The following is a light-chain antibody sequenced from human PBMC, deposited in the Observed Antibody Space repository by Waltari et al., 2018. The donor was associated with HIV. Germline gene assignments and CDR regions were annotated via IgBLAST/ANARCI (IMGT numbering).Light chain of an antibody. J-gene: IGLJ2*01. Sequence: SYELTQAPSVSVPPGQTARTACRGVEMASQIVQLYQMKAGQAPVLLVYQDNERALGITERISGSKSGTTGTLTITAVQAEDEADYYCQSAGSIGTSVVFGGGTKLTVL. V-gene: IGLV3-25*03. CDR1: EMASQI. CDR3: QSAGSIGTSVV. CDR2: QDN.